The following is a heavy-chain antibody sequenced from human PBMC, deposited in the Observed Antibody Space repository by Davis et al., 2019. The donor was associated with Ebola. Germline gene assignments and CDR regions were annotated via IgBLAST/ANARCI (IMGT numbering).Heavy chain of an antibody. CDR2: IYSGGST. Sequence: GESLKIPCAVSGFTVSHNYMSWVRQAPGKGLEWVSVIYSGGSTDYADSVKGRFAISRDNSKNTLYLQMNSLRVEDTAVYYCARVLGGTYWGQGTLVSVSS. V-gene: IGHV3-66*01. CDR3: ARVLGGTY. J-gene: IGHJ4*02. D-gene: IGHD1-7*01. CDR1: GFTVSHNY.